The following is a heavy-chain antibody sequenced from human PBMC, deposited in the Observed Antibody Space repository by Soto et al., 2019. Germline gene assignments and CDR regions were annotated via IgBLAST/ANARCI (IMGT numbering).Heavy chain of an antibody. CDR1: GFTFDDYA. J-gene: IGHJ5*02. CDR3: AKGRNYDFWSESAQRGP. CDR2: ISWNSGSI. Sequence: GGSLRLSCAASGFTFDDYAMHWVRQAPGKGLEWVSGISWNSGSIGYADSVKGRFTISRDNAKNSLYLQMNSLRAEDTALYSCAKGRNYDFWSESAQRGPWGQETLVTVSS. D-gene: IGHD3-3*01. V-gene: IGHV3-9*01.